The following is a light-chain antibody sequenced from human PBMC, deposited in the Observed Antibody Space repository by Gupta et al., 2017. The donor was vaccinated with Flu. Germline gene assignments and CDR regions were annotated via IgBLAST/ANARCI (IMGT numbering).Light chain of an antibody. Sequence: GDRVTITCRASQSIAGYLNWYQQKPGKAPKLLIYAASSLQSGVPSRFSGSGSGTDFTLTISSLQPKDFAAYYCQQSYSTPRTFGQGTKLEIK. J-gene: IGKJ2*01. CDR1: QSIAGY. CDR3: QQSYSTPRT. V-gene: IGKV1-39*01. CDR2: AAS.